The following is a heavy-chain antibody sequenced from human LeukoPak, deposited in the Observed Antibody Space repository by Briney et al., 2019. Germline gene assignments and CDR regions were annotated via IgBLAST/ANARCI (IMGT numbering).Heavy chain of an antibody. D-gene: IGHD3-22*01. CDR1: GFTFSSYG. CDR2: IWFDGSNK. CDR3: ARGRDSGGYYYVPSTNYGMDV. V-gene: IGHV3-33*01. Sequence: GGSLRLSCAASGFTFSSYGMHWVRQAPGKGLEWVAVIWFDGSNKYYADSVKGRFTISRDNSKNTPYLQMNSLRAEDTAVYYCARGRDSGGYYYVPSTNYGMDVWGQGTTVTVSS. J-gene: IGHJ6*02.